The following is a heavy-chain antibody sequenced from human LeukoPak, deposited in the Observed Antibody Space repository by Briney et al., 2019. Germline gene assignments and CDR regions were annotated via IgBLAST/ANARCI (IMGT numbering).Heavy chain of an antibody. D-gene: IGHD2-15*01. CDR2: IYPGDSDT. CDR1: GYSFTSYW. CDR3: ASTGCSGGSCYSIYYQH. V-gene: IGHV5-51*01. Sequence: GESLKISCKGSGYSFTSYWISWVRQMPGKGLEWMGIIYPGDSDTRYSPSFQGQVTISAEKSISTAYLQWSSLKASDTAMYYCASTGCSGGSCYSIYYQHWGQGTLVTVSS. J-gene: IGHJ1*01.